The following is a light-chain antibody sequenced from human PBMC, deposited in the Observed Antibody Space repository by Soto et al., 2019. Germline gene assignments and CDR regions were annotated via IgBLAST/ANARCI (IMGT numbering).Light chain of an antibody. J-gene: IGKJ4*01. CDR3: QQYNSYLLT. CDR2: DAS. CDR1: HSISSW. V-gene: IGKV1-5*01. Sequence: DIQMTQSPSTLSASVGDRVTITCRASHSISSWLAWYQQKPGKAPNLLIYDASTLESGVPSRFSGSGSGTEFTLTISSLQPDDFATYYCQQYNSYLLTFGGGTKVDIK.